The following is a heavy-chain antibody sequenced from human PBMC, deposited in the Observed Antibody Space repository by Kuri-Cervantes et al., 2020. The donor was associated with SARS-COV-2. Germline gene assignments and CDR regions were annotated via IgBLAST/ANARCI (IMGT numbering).Heavy chain of an antibody. CDR3: ARVSSSSSPAFDI. Sequence: GGSLRLSCAASGFTFSSYWMSWVRQAPGKGLEWVANIKQDGSEKYYVDSVKGRFTISRDNAKNSLYPQMNSLRAEDTAVYYCARVSSSSSPAFDIWGQGTVVTVSS. CDR2: IKQDGSEK. CDR1: GFTFSSYW. J-gene: IGHJ3*02. V-gene: IGHV3-7*01. D-gene: IGHD6-6*01.